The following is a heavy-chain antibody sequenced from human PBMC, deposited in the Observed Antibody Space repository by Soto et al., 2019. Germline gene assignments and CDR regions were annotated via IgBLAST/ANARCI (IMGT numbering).Heavy chain of an antibody. CDR1: DFTFDNYA. J-gene: IGHJ3*01. CDR2: ISWNSGTL. V-gene: IGHV3-9*01. D-gene: IGHD3-10*01. CDR3: AKGRTRPLQLGSFGDNAFDV. Sequence: EVQLVESGGGLVQPGRSLRLSCVASDFTFDNYAMHWVRQAPGKGLEWVSGISWNSGTLVYADSVKGRFTISRDNTKNSLYLHMNGLRPEDTALYFCAKGRTRPLQLGSFGDNAFDVWGQGTMVTVSS.